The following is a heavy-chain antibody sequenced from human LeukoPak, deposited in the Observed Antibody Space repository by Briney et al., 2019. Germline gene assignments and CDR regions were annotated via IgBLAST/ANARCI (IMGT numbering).Heavy chain of an antibody. CDR3: AKMKGHPLPKYYMDV. J-gene: IGHJ6*01. CDR1: GLTFSGFA. Sequence: GGSLRLSCAASGLTFSGFAMSWVRGTPGKGLEWVSGISGSGDNTLYADSVKGRFTISRDNSKNTLYLEMNSLRAEDTAIYYCAKMKGHPLPKYYMDVWGQGTTVTVSS. V-gene: IGHV3-23*01. D-gene: IGHD1-26*01. CDR2: ISGSGDNT.